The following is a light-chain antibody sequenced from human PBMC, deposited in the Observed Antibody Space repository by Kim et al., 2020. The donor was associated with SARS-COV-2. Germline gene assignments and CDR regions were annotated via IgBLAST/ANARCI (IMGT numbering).Light chain of an antibody. Sequence: SSELTQDPAVSVALGQTVRITCQGDSLRKYYATWYQQKARQAPVLVFYAKDKRPSGVPDRFSGSTSGNTASLTITGAQAADEADYYCKSRDSRGQVLFGGVTQLTVL. J-gene: IGLJ2*01. CDR1: SLRKYY. V-gene: IGLV3-19*01. CDR3: KSRDSRGQVL. CDR2: AKD.